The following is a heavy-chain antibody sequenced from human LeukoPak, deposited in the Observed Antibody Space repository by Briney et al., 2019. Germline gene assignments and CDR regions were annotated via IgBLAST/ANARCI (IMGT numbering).Heavy chain of an antibody. V-gene: IGHV3-53*01. CDR1: GLTVSSKY. Sequence: GGSLRLSCAASGLTVSSKYMSWVRQAPGKGLEWVSVMYNNGNTHYADSVKGRFTISRDDAKNTLYLQMNSLRPEDTAVYYCARVGGDRVAYWGQGTLVTVSS. J-gene: IGHJ4*02. D-gene: IGHD4-17*01. CDR2: MYNNGNT. CDR3: ARVGGDRVAY.